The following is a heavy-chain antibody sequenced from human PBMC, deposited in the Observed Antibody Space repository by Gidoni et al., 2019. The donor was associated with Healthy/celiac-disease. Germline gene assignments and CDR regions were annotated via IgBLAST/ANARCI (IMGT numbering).Heavy chain of an antibody. CDR2: INSKTGGGTP. CDR3: TTDRDIVVVVAASDAFDI. Sequence: EVKLVESGGGRVKPGGYVRLSCAASGVTCSNAWMSWVRQAPGKGMEWVGLINSKTGGGTPDYAAPVKGRFTISRDDSKNTLYLQMNSLKPEDTAVYYCTTDRDIVVVVAASDAFDIWGQGTMVTVSS. D-gene: IGHD2-15*01. J-gene: IGHJ3*02. CDR1: GVTCSNAW. V-gene: IGHV3-15*01.